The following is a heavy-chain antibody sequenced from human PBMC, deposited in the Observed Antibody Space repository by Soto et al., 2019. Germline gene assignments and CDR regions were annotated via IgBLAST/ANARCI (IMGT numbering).Heavy chain of an antibody. J-gene: IGHJ5*02. V-gene: IGHV1-3*01. D-gene: IGHD6-19*01. CDR3: ARGSQWLVRPRFDP. Sequence: QVPLVQSGAEVKKPGASVKVSCKASGYTFTSYAMHWVRQAPGQRLEWMGWINAGNGNTKYSQKFQGRVTITRDTSASTAYMELSSLRSEDTAVYYCARGSQWLVRPRFDPWGQGTLVTVSS. CDR2: INAGNGNT. CDR1: GYTFTSYA.